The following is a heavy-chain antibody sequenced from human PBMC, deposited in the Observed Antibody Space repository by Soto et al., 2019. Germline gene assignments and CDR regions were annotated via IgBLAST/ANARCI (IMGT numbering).Heavy chain of an antibody. V-gene: IGHV4-59*01. CDR2: IYYSGIT. J-gene: IGHJ6*02. CDR1: GCSISSYY. D-gene: IGHD1-20*01. Sequence: LETLSLTCTFSGCSISSYYWSWIRQPPGKGLEWIGYIYYSGITNYNPSLKSRVTISVDTSKNQFPLKLSSVTAADTAVYYCARYKSNYYYGMDVWGQGTTVTVSS. CDR3: ARYKSNYYYGMDV.